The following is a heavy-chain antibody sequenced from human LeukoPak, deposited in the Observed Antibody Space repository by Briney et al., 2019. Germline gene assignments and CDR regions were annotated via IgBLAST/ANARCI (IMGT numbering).Heavy chain of an antibody. CDR1: TCTISSYY. D-gene: IGHD3-22*01. V-gene: IGHV4-59*01. CDR2: TNYSGST. CDR3: ASGYYYDSSGYPLFDAFDI. J-gene: IGHJ3*02. Sequence: PSETLSLTCTVSTCTISSYYWIWIPQPPGKGLEWFGNTNYSGSTNYDPSLKSRVTISVDTSKNQFSLKLSSVPAADTAVYYCASGYYYDSSGYPLFDAFDIWGQGTMVTVSS.